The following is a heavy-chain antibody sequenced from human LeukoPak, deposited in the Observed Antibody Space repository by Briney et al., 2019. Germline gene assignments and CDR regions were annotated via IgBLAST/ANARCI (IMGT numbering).Heavy chain of an antibody. Sequence: GGSLRLSCAVSGITLSNYGMSWARQAPGKGLEWVAGISDRVGRTNYADSVKGRFTISRDNPNNTPYLQLNSLRTEDTAVYFCSKRGVVVRIILVGFHKEAYYFDSWGQGALVTVSS. J-gene: IGHJ4*02. CDR2: ISDRVGRT. D-gene: IGHD3-10*01. CDR1: GITLSNYG. V-gene: IGHV3-23*01. CDR3: SKRGVVVRIILVGFHKEAYYFDS.